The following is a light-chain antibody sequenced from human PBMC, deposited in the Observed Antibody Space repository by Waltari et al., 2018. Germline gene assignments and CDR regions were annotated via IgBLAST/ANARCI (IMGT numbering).Light chain of an antibody. J-gene: IGKJ2*01. CDR2: AAS. V-gene: IGKV1-27*01. CDR3: HQSYSTPYT. CDR1: QGISNY. Sequence: DIQMTQSPSSLSASVGDRVTITCRASQGISNYLAWYQQKPGKVPKLSFYAASTWQSGGPSRFSGSGSGTDFTLAINCLEAEDAATYYCHQSYSTPYTFGQGTKLEIK.